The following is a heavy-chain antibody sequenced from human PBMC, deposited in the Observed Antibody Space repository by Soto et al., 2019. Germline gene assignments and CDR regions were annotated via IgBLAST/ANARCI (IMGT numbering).Heavy chain of an antibody. CDR2: IYYSGST. J-gene: IGHJ6*03. CDR1: GGSISSYY. Sequence: QVQLQESGPGLVKASETLSLTCTVSGGSISSYYRSWIRQPPGKGLEWIGYIYYSGSTNYNPSLKSRVTISVDTSKKQISLKLSSVTAADTAVYYCARNRGYCSGGSCYSNYYYYMDVWGKGTTVTVSS. V-gene: IGHV4-59*01. CDR3: ARNRGYCSGGSCYSNYYYYMDV. D-gene: IGHD2-15*01.